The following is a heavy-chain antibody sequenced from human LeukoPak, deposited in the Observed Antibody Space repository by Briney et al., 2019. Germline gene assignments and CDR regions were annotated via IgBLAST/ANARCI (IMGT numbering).Heavy chain of an antibody. CDR1: GFTFSSYA. CDR3: AKDPGLGVYDFWSGTSTSAIDY. CDR2: ISGSGGST. J-gene: IGHJ4*02. Sequence: PGGSLRLSCAASGFTFSSYAMSWVRQAPVKGLEWVSAISGSGGSTYYADSVKGRFTISRDNSKNTLYLQMNSLRAEDTAVYYCAKDPGLGVYDFWSGTSTSAIDYWGQGTLVTVSS. V-gene: IGHV3-23*01. D-gene: IGHD3-3*01.